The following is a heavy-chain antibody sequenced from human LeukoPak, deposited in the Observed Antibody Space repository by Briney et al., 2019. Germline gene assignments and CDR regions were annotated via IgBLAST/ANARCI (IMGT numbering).Heavy chain of an antibody. CDR2: IYTSGST. V-gene: IGHV4-61*02. D-gene: IGHD3-22*01. CDR3: VRDPGDYDSSGLLDY. Sequence: SQTLSLTCTVSGGSISSGSYYWSWIRQPAAKGLEWIGRIYTSGSTNYNPSLKNRVTISVDTSKNQCSLKLSSVTAADTAVYYCVRDPGDYDSSGLLDYWGQGTLVTVSS. J-gene: IGHJ4*02. CDR1: GGSISSGSYY.